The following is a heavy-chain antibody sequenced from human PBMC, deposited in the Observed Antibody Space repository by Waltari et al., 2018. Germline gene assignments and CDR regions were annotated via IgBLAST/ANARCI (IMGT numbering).Heavy chain of an antibody. CDR3: ARDRGRGLYLDV. Sequence: QLQESGPGLVKPSGTLSLSCAVSGDSVTSANWWRWVRQSPQRGREWIGQVLSTGKTNYSPAFASRVTMSLDASNNQFSLKVTSATAADTAVYYCARDRGRGLYLDVWGPGTLVTVSP. D-gene: IGHD2-15*01. J-gene: IGHJ4*02. CDR2: VLSTGKT. CDR1: GDSVTSANW. V-gene: IGHV4-4*02.